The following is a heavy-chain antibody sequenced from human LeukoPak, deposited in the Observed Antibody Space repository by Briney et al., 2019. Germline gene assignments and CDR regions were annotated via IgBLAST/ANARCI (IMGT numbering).Heavy chain of an antibody. D-gene: IGHD5-18*01. J-gene: IGHJ4*02. CDR3: ARFNSYGFEPFDY. CDR1: GGPFSGYY. V-gene: IGHV4-34*01. Sequence: NPSETLSLTCAVYGGPFSGYYWSWIRQPPGKGLEWIGEINHSGSTNYNPSLKSRVTISVDTSKNQFSLKLSSVTAADTAVYYCARFNSYGFEPFDYWGQGTLVTVSS. CDR2: INHSGST.